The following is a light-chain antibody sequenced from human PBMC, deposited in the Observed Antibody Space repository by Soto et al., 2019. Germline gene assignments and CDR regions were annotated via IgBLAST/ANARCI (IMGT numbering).Light chain of an antibody. J-gene: IGKJ2*01. V-gene: IGKV2-28*01. CDR1: QSLLHSTGYSY. CDR2: LAY. Sequence: LVMTQSPLSLPVTPGESASISCRSSQSLLHSTGYSYLDWYLQKPGQSPQLRISLAYYRASGVADSFLGSGSGTDFTLKISSVEAHDVGLYYFMQARQTPPYTFGLGTKRE. CDR3: MQARQTPPYT.